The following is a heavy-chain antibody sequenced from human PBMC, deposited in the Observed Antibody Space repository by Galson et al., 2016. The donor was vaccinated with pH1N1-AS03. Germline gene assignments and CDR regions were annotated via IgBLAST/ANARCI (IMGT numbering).Heavy chain of an antibody. CDR2: IYPTDSDT. D-gene: IGHD3-16*02. CDR1: ENSFARHW. V-gene: IGHV5-51*01. J-gene: IGHJ3*01. CDR3: ARPLSSMITMGGRIATEAFDA. Sequence: QSGAEVKKPGESLKISCKGSENSFARHWIAWVRQMPRKGLESMGIIYPTDSDTRYSPSFQGRVTISADKTNDTAYLQWNNLNASDTAMYYCARPLSSMITMGGRIATEAFDAWGQGTMLTVSS.